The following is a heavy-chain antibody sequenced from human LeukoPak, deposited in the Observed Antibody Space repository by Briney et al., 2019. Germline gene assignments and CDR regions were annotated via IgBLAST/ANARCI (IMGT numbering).Heavy chain of an antibody. CDR3: VRDLSYGSGDY. V-gene: IGHV3-21*01. Sequence: GGSLRLSCAASGFPFSSYTMNWVRQAPGKGLEWVSFISGGSSFVYYADSVKGRFTISRDNAKNSLYLQMTSLRAEDTAVYYCVRDLSYGSGDYWGQGILVTVSS. CDR1: GFPFSSYT. J-gene: IGHJ4*02. CDR2: ISGGSSFV. D-gene: IGHD3-10*01.